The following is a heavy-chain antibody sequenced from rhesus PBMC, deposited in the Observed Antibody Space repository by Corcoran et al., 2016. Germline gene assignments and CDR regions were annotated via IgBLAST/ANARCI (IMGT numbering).Heavy chain of an antibody. Sequence: QLQLQESGPGLVKPSETLSVTCAVSGGSISSSYWSWIRQAPGKGLEWIGHIYGSGSCTNSNPSLKSRFTLSVDTSKNQLSRKLSSVTAADTAVYYCARAPGVTAAALFDYWGQGVLVTVSS. D-gene: IGHD6-31*01. CDR1: GGSISSSY. CDR3: ARAPGVTAAALFDY. CDR2: IYGSGSCT. V-gene: IGHV4-169*01. J-gene: IGHJ4*01.